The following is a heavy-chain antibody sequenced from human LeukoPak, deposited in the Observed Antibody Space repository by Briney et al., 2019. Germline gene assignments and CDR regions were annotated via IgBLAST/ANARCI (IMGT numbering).Heavy chain of an antibody. CDR1: GYSFTSYW. Sequence: GESLKISCKGSGYSFTSYWIGWVRQMPGKSLEWMGIIYPGDSDTRYSPSFQGQVTISADKSISTAYLQWSSLKASDTAMYYCARLAYCGGDCYSQLDYWGQGTLVTVSS. D-gene: IGHD2-21*02. V-gene: IGHV5-51*01. CDR2: IYPGDSDT. CDR3: ARLAYCGGDCYSQLDY. J-gene: IGHJ4*02.